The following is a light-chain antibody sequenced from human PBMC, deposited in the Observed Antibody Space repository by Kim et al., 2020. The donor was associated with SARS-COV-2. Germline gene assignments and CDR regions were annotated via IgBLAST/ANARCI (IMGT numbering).Light chain of an antibody. CDR2: GAS. CDR3: QQYGSSLYT. Sequence: LYPGERATLSCRASQSVSSSYLAWYQQKPGQAPRRLIYGASSRATGIPDRFSGSGSGTDFTLTISRLEPEDFAVYYCQQYGSSLYTFGQGTKLEI. CDR1: QSVSSSY. V-gene: IGKV3-20*01. J-gene: IGKJ2*01.